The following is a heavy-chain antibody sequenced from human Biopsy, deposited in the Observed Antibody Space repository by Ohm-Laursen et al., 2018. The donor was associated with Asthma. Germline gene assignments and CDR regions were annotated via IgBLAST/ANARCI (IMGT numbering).Heavy chain of an antibody. Sequence: SDTLSLTCTVSGGSNSRGSDYWGWIRRPPGKGLECIGTIYYSGSTYNTPSLKSRVTLSVDASKKHFSLKLPFVTAADTAVYYCVSPPGYWGQGTRVTVSS. CDR1: GGSNSRGSDY. J-gene: IGHJ4*02. V-gene: IGHV4-39*01. CDR3: VSPPGY. CDR2: IYYSGST.